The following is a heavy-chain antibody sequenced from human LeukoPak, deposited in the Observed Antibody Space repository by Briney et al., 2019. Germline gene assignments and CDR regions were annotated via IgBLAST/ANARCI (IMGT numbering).Heavy chain of an antibody. CDR3: ARHLGTNYYYYGMDV. CDR2: IYPGDSDT. J-gene: IGHJ6*02. Sequence: GESLKISCKGSGYSFTSYWIGWVRQMPGKGLEWMGIIYPGDSDTRYSPSFQGQVTISADKSISTAYLQWSSLKASDTAMYYCARHLGTNYYYYGMDVWGQGTTVTVSS. V-gene: IGHV5-51*01. CDR1: GYSFTSYW.